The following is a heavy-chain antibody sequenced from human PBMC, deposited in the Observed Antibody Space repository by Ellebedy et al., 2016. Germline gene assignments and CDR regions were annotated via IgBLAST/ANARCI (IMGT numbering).Heavy chain of an antibody. J-gene: IGHJ4*02. V-gene: IGHV3-23*01. Sequence: GESLKISCEASGFTFSSHVMTWVRQAPGKGLEWVSGISESGGSTYYADSVKGRFTISRDNSKDTLYLQMNSLRAEDTAVYYCARGACPYYWGQGTLVTVSS. CDR1: GFTFSSHV. CDR3: ARGACPYY. CDR2: ISESGGST.